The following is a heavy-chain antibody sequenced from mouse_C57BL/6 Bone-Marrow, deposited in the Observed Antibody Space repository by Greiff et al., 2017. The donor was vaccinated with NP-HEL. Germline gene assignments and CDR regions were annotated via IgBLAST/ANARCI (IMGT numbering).Heavy chain of an antibody. CDR3: TTKTGPYFDY. CDR1: GFNIKDDY. J-gene: IGHJ2*01. Sequence: VHVKQSGAELVRPGASVKLSCTASGFNIKDDYMHWVKQRPEQGLEWIGWIDPENGDTEYASKFQGKATITADTSSNTAYLQLSSLTSEDTAVYYCTTKTGPYFDYWGQGTTLTVSS. CDR2: IDPENGDT. D-gene: IGHD3-3*01. V-gene: IGHV14-4*01.